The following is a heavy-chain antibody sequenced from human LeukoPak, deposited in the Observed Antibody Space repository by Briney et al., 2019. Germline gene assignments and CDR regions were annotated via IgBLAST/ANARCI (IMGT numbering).Heavy chain of an antibody. Sequence: PGGSLRLSCAASGFTFDDYTMHWVRQAPGKGLEWVSLISWDGGSTYYADSVKGRFTISRDNSKNSLYLQMNSLRTEDTALYYRAKDKGIAVAGTLGYYFDYWGQGTLVTVSS. D-gene: IGHD6-19*01. CDR2: ISWDGGST. J-gene: IGHJ4*02. V-gene: IGHV3-43*01. CDR1: GFTFDDYT. CDR3: AKDKGIAVAGTLGYYFDY.